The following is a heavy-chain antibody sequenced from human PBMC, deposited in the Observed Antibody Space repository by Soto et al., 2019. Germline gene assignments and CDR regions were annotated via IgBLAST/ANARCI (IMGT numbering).Heavy chain of an antibody. CDR3: ARSGYCSSTSCYPAWGYYYYGMDV. D-gene: IGHD2-2*03. Sequence: SVKVSCKASGGTFSSYAISWVRQAPGQGLEWMGGIIPIFGTANYAQKFQGRVTITADESTSTAYMELSSLGSEDTAVYYCARSGYCSSTSCYPAWGYYYYGMDVWGQGTTVTVSS. V-gene: IGHV1-69*13. J-gene: IGHJ6*02. CDR1: GGTFSSYA. CDR2: IIPIFGTA.